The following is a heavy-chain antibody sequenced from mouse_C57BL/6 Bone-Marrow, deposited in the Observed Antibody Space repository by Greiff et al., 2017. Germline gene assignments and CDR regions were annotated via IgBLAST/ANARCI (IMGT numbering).Heavy chain of an antibody. CDR1: GFNIKDDY. CDR3: IIWDG. V-gene: IGHV14-4*01. Sequence: DVKLVESGAELVRPGASVKLSCTASGFNIKDDYMHWVKQRPEQGLEWIGWIDPENGDTEYASKFQGKATITADTSSNTAYLQLSSLTSEDTAVYYCIIWDGGGQGTLVTVSA. D-gene: IGHD4-1*01. CDR2: IDPENGDT. J-gene: IGHJ3*01.